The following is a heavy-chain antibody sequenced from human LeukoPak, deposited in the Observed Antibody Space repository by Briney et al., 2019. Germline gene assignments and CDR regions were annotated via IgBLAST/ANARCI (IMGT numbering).Heavy chain of an antibody. V-gene: IGHV4-30-4*01. CDR2: IYYSGST. Sequence: PSETLSLTCTVSGGSISSGDYYWSWIRQPPGKGLEWIGYIYYSGSTYYNPSLKSRVTISVDTSKNQFSLKLSSVTAADTAVYYCARGLRIIRDAFDIWGQGTMVTVSS. D-gene: IGHD3-3*01. CDR1: GGSISSGDYY. J-gene: IGHJ3*02. CDR3: ARGLRIIRDAFDI.